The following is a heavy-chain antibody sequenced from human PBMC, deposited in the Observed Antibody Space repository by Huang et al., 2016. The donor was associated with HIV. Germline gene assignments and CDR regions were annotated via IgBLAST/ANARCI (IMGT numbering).Heavy chain of an antibody. CDR3: ARTAYSYGFRQGYNWFDP. CDR2: FIPIFGTA. Sequence: QVLLVQSGAEVRKPGSSVKVYCTAFGGTFSSYAISWVRQAPGQGLEWMGGFIPIFGTANYTQKFQGRVTITVDESTNTGYMELTRLTSEDTAVYYCARTAYSYGFRQGYNWFDPWGQGTPVTVSS. V-gene: IGHV1-69*13. CDR1: GGTFSSYA. J-gene: IGHJ5*02. D-gene: IGHD5-18*01.